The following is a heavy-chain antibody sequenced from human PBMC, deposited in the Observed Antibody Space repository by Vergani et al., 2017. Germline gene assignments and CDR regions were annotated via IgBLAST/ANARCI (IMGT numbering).Heavy chain of an antibody. CDR1: GFTFSSYW. V-gene: IGHV3-7*01. J-gene: IGHJ4*02. CDR3: ARDRGYRISARPFDY. D-gene: IGHD6-6*01. CDR2: IKQDGSEK. Sequence: EVQLLESGGGLVQPGGSLRLSCAASGFTFSSYWMSWVRQAPGKGLEWVANIKQDGSEKYYVDSVKGRFTISGDNAKNSLYLQMNSLRAEDTAVYYCARDRGYRISARPFDYWGQGTLVTVSS.